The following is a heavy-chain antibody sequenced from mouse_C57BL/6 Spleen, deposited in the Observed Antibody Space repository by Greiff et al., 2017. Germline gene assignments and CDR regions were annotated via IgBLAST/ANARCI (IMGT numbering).Heavy chain of an antibody. J-gene: IGHJ3*01. CDR2: IYPGNSDT. CDR1: GYTFTSYW. V-gene: IGHV1-5*01. D-gene: IGHD1-1*01. CDR3: TRGGVVAPRGFAY. Sequence: EVQLVESGTVLARPGASVKMSCKTSGYTFTSYWMHWVKQRPGQGLEWIGAIYPGNSDTSYNQKFKGKAKLTAVTSASTAYMELSSRTNEDSAVYYCTRGGVVAPRGFAYWGQGTLVTVSA.